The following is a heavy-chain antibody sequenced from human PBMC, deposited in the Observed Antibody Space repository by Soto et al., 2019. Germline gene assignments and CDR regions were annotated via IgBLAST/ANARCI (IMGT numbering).Heavy chain of an antibody. CDR2: ISGSGGST. V-gene: IGHV3-23*01. CDR3: AKDVRQLVRRWFDP. J-gene: IGHJ5*02. Sequence: PGGSLRLSCAASGFTFSSYAMSWVRQAPGKGLEWVSAISGSGGSTYYAGSVKGRFTISRDNSKNTLYLQMNSLRAEDTAVYYCAKDVRQLVRRWFDPWGQGTLVTVSS. CDR1: GFTFSSYA. D-gene: IGHD6-6*01.